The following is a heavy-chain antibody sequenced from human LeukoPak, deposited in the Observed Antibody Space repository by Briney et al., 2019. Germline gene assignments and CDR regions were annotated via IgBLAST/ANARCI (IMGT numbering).Heavy chain of an antibody. Sequence: PGGSLRLSCAASGFTFSSYSMNWVRQAPGKGLEWVSSISSSSSSIYYADSVKGRFTISRDNAKNSLYLQMNSLRAEDTAVYYCASPLRGSYDSSGFLRWGQGTLVTVSS. D-gene: IGHD3-22*01. CDR3: ASPLRGSYDSSGFLR. J-gene: IGHJ4*02. CDR1: GFTFSSYS. CDR2: ISSSSSSI. V-gene: IGHV3-21*01.